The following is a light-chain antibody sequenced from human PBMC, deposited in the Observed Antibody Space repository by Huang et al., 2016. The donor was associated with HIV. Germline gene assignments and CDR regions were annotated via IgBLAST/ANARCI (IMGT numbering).Light chain of an antibody. J-gene: IGKJ1*01. V-gene: IGKV3-15*01. CDR3: QQYNNWPPRRT. CDR2: GAY. Sequence: EIVMTQSPATLSVSPGERATLSCRASPSISSNLAWYQQRPGQAPRLLIYGAYTRATGIPAMFSGSVSGTEFTLTISGLQSEDFAVYYCQQYNNWPPRRTFGQGTKVEIK. CDR1: PSISSN.